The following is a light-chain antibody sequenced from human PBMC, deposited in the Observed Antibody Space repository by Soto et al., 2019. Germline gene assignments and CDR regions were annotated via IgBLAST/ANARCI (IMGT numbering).Light chain of an antibody. Sequence: TQNPATQALFPGGRGNPYRMASQSVSSYLSWYQQKPGQAPRLLIHGAYTRATGIPARFSASASGTEFTLTISSLQSEDFAVYYCQQYTNWPRTFGQGTKADI. J-gene: IGKJ1*01. V-gene: IGKV3-15*01. CDR2: GAY. CDR3: QQYTNWPRT. CDR1: QSVSSY.